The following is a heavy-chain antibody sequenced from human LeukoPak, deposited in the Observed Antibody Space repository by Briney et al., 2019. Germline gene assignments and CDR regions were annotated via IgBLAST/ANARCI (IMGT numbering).Heavy chain of an antibody. CDR2: ISSSSSYI. Sequence: AGGSLRLSCAASGFTFSSYSMNWVRQAPGKGLEWVSSISSSSSYIYYADSVKGRFTISRDNAKNSLYLQMNSLRAEDTAVYYCARVVARYGDYGWFDPWGQGTLVTVSS. V-gene: IGHV3-21*01. J-gene: IGHJ5*02. CDR1: GFTFSSYS. CDR3: ARVVARYGDYGWFDP. D-gene: IGHD4-17*01.